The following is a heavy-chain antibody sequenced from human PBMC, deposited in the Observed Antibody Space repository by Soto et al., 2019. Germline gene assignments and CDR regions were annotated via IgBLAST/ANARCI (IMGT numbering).Heavy chain of an antibody. CDR1: GYTFTSHW. CDR3: ARIYCTTTTCDSWFDP. CDR2: IYPGDSGT. Sequence: ESLTISFKGSGYTFTSHWIGLVRQMPGEGLEWMGIIYPGDSGTRYSPSFQGQVIISADKSITTAYLQWRSLKASDTAMYFCARIYCTTTTCDSWFDPWGQGTLVTVSS. J-gene: IGHJ5*02. V-gene: IGHV5-51*01. D-gene: IGHD2-8*01.